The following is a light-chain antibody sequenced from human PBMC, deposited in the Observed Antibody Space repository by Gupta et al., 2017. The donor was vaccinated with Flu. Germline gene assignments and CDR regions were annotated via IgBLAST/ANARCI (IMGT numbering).Light chain of an antibody. CDR1: QSVSSN. Sequence: EIVTNQSPATLSVSPGERATLSCRASQSVSSNLAWYQQKPGQAPTHLIYGASTGATGNPARFSGSGCGCECTVTIRSLQSEDSEDYYGEQYKNVHTCQYTFGQGTKLEIK. J-gene: IGKJ2*01. V-gene: IGKV3-15*01. CDR2: GAS. CDR3: EQYKNVHTCQYT.